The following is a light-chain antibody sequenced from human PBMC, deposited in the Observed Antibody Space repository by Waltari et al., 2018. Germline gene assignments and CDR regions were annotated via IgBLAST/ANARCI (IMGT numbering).Light chain of an antibody. V-gene: IGKV1-5*03. J-gene: IGKJ1*01. CDR2: KAA. CDR1: QSISGW. CDR3: KQYDTYLPGT. Sequence: DIQMTQSPSTLSASVGDRVTIACRASQSISGWLAWYQQKPGKAPSLLIYKAATLQSGVPSRFSGSGSGTEFTLTSSSLQTGDFATYYCKQYDTYLPGTFGQGTKVEIK.